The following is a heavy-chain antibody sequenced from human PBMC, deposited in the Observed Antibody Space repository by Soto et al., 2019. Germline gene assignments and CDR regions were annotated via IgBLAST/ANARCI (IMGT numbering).Heavy chain of an antibody. V-gene: IGHV3-23*01. D-gene: IGHD6-13*01. CDR1: GFTFSSYA. CDR3: AKDQYRSSWNPNWFDP. Sequence: PGGSLRLSCAASGFTFSSYAMGWVRQAPGKGLEWVSAISGSGGSTYYADSVKGRFTISRDNSKNTLYLQMNSLRAEDTAVYYCAKDQYRSSWNPNWFDPWGQGTLV. CDR2: ISGSGGST. J-gene: IGHJ5*02.